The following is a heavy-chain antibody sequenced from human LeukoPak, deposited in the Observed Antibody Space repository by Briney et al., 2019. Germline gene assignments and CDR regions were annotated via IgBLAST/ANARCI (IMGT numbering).Heavy chain of an antibody. J-gene: IGHJ3*02. V-gene: IGHV3-30-3*01. CDR2: IIYDGSNK. CDR3: ASVGDDAFDI. CDR1: GFTFSSYA. Sequence: SGGSLRLSCAASGFTFSSYAMHWVRQAPGKGLEWVAVIIYDGSNKYYADSVKGRFTISRDNSKNTLYLQMNIPRAEDTAVYYCASVGDDAFDIWGQGTMVTVSS. D-gene: IGHD1-26*01.